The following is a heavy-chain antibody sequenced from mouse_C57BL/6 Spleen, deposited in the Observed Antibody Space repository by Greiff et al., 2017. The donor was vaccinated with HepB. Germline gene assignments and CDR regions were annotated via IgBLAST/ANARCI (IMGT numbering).Heavy chain of an antibody. CDR2: ISSGGDYI. J-gene: IGHJ4*01. V-gene: IGHV5-9-1*02. CDR3: TREGYYAAMDY. Sequence: EVKLVESGEGLVKPGGSLKLSCAASGFTFSSYAMSWVRQTPEKRLEWVAYISSGGDYIYYADTVKGRFTISRDNARNTLYLQMSSLKSEDTAMYYCTREGYYAAMDYWGQGTSVTVSS. CDR1: GFTFSSYA.